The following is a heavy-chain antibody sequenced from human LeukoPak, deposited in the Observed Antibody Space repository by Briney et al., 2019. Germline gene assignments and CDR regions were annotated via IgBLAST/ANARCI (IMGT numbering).Heavy chain of an antibody. CDR3: ARGRISSGGSCYGIDY. D-gene: IGHD2-15*01. V-gene: IGHV4-34*01. Sequence: PSETLCLTCAVYGGSFSGYYWSWIRQPPGKGLEWIGEINHSGSTNYNPSLKSRVTISVDTSKNQFSLKLSSVTAADTAVYYCARGRISSGGSCYGIDYWGQGTLVTVSS. J-gene: IGHJ4*02. CDR2: INHSGST. CDR1: GGSFSGYY.